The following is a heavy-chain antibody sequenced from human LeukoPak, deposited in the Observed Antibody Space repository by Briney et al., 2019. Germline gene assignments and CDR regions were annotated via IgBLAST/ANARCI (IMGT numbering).Heavy chain of an antibody. CDR2: ISSSSSTI. V-gene: IGHV3-48*02. D-gene: IGHD4-17*01. CDR1: EFTFSSYS. CDR3: ARGVRYFDY. J-gene: IGHJ4*02. Sequence: GGSLRLSCAASEFTFSSYSMNWVRQAPGKGLEWVSYISSSSSTIYYADSMKGRFTISRDNAKNSLYPQMNSLRDEDTAVYYCARGVRYFDYWGQGTLVTVSS.